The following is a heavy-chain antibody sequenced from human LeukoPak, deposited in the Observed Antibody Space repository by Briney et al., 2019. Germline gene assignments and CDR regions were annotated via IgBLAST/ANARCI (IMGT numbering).Heavy chain of an antibody. CDR3: ARAGAVLLWFGEYYSYYYYYMDV. CDR1: GYTFTSYG. D-gene: IGHD3-10*01. V-gene: IGHV1-18*01. Sequence: ASVKVSCKASGYTFTSYGISWMRQAPGQGLEWIGWISAYNGNTNYAQKLQGRVTMTTDTSTSTAYMELRSLRSDDTAVYYCARAGAVLLWFGEYYSYYYYYMDVWGKGTTVTVFS. J-gene: IGHJ6*03. CDR2: ISAYNGNT.